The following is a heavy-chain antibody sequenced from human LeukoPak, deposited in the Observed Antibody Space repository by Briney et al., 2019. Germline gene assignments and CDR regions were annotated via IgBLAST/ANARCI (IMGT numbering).Heavy chain of an antibody. CDR1: GFTFSSYS. D-gene: IGHD4-17*01. Sequence: GGSLRLSCAASGFTFSSYSMNWVRQAPGKGLEWVSCISGSSSYIYSADSVKGRFTISRDNAKNSLYLQMNSLRAEDTAVYYCARATVTSSWGQGTLVTVSS. CDR3: ARATVTSS. J-gene: IGHJ4*02. CDR2: ISGSSSYI. V-gene: IGHV3-21*01.